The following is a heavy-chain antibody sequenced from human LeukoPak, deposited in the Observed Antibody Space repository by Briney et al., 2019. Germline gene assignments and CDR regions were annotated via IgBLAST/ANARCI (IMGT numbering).Heavy chain of an antibody. Sequence: ASVNVSCKASGYTFTCYYIHGVRQAPGQGLEWMGYINPNSGYTNYAQKFQDRVTVTRDTSISTAYMELSRLRSDDTAVYYCAREEANTRIHFAYWGQGTLVTVSS. J-gene: IGHJ4*02. CDR3: AREEANTRIHFAY. CDR1: GYTFTCYY. CDR2: INPNSGYT. V-gene: IGHV1-2*02. D-gene: IGHD3-22*01.